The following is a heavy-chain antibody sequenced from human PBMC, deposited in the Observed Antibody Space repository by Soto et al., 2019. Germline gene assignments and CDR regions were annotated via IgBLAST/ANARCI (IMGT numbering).Heavy chain of an antibody. D-gene: IGHD5-12*01. Sequence: EVQLLESGGGLVQPGASLRLSCAASGFTFTTFDMSWARQAPGKGLEWVSVVRGRDGSTSYADSLKGRFTISKDSSKNTLYLQMNSLRAEDYGLYYCAKGAWLDYWGQGTLVTVSS. CDR1: GFTFTTFD. J-gene: IGHJ4*02. CDR3: AKGAWLDY. CDR2: VRGRDGST. V-gene: IGHV3-23*01.